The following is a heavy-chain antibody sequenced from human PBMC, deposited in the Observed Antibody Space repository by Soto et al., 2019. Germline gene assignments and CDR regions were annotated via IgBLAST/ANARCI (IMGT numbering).Heavy chain of an antibody. CDR3: ARRYYFDSSGYADALDV. CDR2: VFYKGNT. CDR1: GDSISSGEYY. D-gene: IGHD3-22*01. V-gene: IGHV4-30-4*01. J-gene: IGHJ3*01. Sequence: QVHLQESGPGLVNPSQTLSLTCTVSGDSISSGEYYWAWIRQPPGKGLEWIGYVFYKGNTYYNPSLKSRPSIDVDTAKSQFSLRLRSVTAADTAVYYCARRYYFDSSGYADALDVWGQGTNVIVSS.